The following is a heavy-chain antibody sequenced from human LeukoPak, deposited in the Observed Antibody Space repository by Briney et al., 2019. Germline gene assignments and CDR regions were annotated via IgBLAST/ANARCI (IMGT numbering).Heavy chain of an antibody. CDR3: ARVGYSSGWFDY. J-gene: IGHJ4*02. Sequence: SVKVSCKASGGTFSSYAISWVRQAPGQGLEWMGGIIPIFGTANYAQKFRGRVTITADESTSTAYMELSSLRSEDTAVYYCARVGYSSGWFDYWGQGTLVTVSS. V-gene: IGHV1-69*13. CDR1: GGTFSSYA. CDR2: IIPIFGTA. D-gene: IGHD6-19*01.